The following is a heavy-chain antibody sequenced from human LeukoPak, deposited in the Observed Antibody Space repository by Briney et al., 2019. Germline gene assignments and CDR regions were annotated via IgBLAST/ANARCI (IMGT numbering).Heavy chain of an antibody. D-gene: IGHD5-18*01. J-gene: IGHJ6*02. CDR2: ISSSSSYI. V-gene: IGHV3-21*01. CDR1: GFTFSSYS. CDR3: ARSGYDYYYYYGMDV. Sequence: GGSLRLSCAASGFTFSSYSMNWVRQAPGKGLEWVSSISSSSSYIYYADSVKGRFTISRDNAKNSLYLQMNSLRAKDTAVYYCARSGYDYYYYYGMDVWGQGTTVTVSS.